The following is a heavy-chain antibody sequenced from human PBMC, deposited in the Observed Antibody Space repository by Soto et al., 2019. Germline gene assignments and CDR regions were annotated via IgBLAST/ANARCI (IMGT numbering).Heavy chain of an antibody. Sequence: PSETLSLTCTVSGGSISSGGYYWSWIRQHPGKGLEWIGYIYYSGSTYYNPSLKSRVTISVDTSKNQFSLKLSSVTAADTAVYYCARSRYSSSWTGGNYYYGMDVWGQGTTVTVSS. V-gene: IGHV4-30-4*08. CDR3: ARSRYSSSWTGGNYYYGMDV. CDR2: IYYSGST. D-gene: IGHD6-13*01. CDR1: GGSISSGGYY. J-gene: IGHJ6*02.